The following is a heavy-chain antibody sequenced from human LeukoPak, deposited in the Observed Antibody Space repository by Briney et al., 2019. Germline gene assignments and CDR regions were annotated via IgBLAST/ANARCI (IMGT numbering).Heavy chain of an antibody. J-gene: IGHJ4*02. V-gene: IGHV3-23*01. CDR3: AKRAARGAAAITGKVDY. D-gene: IGHD2-2*02. Sequence: QPGGSLRLSCAASGFTFSSYAMSWVRQAPGKGLEWVSAISGSGGSTYYADSVKGRLTISRDNSKNTLYLQMNSLRAEDTAVYYCAKRAARGAAAITGKVDYWGQGTLVTVSS. CDR1: GFTFSSYA. CDR2: ISGSGGST.